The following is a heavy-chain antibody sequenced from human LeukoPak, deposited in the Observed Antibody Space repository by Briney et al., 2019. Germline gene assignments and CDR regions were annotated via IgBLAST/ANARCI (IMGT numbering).Heavy chain of an antibody. CDR3: AKPISDRGYYFDY. V-gene: IGHV3-23*01. Sequence: GGSLRLSCAASGFTFSSYWMSWVRQAPGKGLEWVSAISGSGGSTYYADSVKGRFTISRDNSKNTLYLQMNSLRAEDTAVYYCAKPISDRGYYFDYWGQGTLVTVSS. D-gene: IGHD1-14*01. CDR1: GFTFSSYW. CDR2: ISGSGGST. J-gene: IGHJ4*02.